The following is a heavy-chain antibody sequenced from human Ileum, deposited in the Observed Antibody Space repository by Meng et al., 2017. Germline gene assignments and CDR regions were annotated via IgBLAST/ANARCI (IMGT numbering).Heavy chain of an antibody. Sequence: QVQLVQSGAEVKKPGASVKVSCTASGYIFTRYGIGWVRQAPGQGLEWMGWISAYSGNTKYEQKLQGRVTMTTDTSTSTAYMELRNLRSDDTAVYYCARDTVGTTLGDYWGQGTLVTVSS. V-gene: IGHV1-18*01. D-gene: IGHD4-23*01. J-gene: IGHJ4*02. CDR3: ARDTVGTTLGDY. CDR1: GYIFTRYG. CDR2: ISAYSGNT.